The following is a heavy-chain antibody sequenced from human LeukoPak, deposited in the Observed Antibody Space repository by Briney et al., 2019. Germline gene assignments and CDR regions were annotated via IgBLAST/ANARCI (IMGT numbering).Heavy chain of an antibody. CDR3: SRENGAFSPFGY. Sequence: SETLSLTCNVSGGSINNYYWSWIRQPPGQGLEWIGEISLTGLTHYNPSLESRVTVSLDKSKNQLSLNLTSVTAADTAVYYCSRENGAFSPFGYWGQGTLVTVLS. J-gene: IGHJ4*02. D-gene: IGHD2-8*01. CDR2: ISLTGLT. V-gene: IGHV4-59*12. CDR1: GGSINNYY.